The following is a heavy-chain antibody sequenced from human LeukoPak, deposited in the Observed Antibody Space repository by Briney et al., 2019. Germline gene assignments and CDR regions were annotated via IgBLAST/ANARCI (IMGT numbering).Heavy chain of an antibody. CDR2: INPNSGGT. CDR1: GYTFTGYY. D-gene: IGHD6-19*01. CDR3: ARDLIAVAGFTDY. Sequence: ASVKVSCKASGYTFTGYYMHWVRQAPGQGLGWMGWINPNSGGTNYAQKFQGRVTMTRDTSISTAYMELSRLRSDDTAVYYCARDLIAVAGFTDYWGQGTLVTVSS. J-gene: IGHJ4*02. V-gene: IGHV1-2*02.